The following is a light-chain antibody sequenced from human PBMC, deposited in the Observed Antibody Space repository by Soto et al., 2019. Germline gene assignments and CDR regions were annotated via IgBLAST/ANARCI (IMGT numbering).Light chain of an antibody. CDR2: SNN. V-gene: IGLV1-44*01. CDR3: AAWDDSLNGPV. CDR1: SSNIGSNT. J-gene: IGLJ2*01. Sequence: QPVLTQPPSASGTPGQRVTISCSGSSSNIGSNTVNWYQQFPGTAPKVLIYSNNQRPSGVPDRFSGSSSGASASLAIRGLQSEDEADYYCAAWDDSLNGPVFGGGTQLTVL.